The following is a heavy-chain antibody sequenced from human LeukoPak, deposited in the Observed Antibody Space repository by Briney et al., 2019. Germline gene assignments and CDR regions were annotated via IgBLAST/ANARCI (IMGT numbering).Heavy chain of an antibody. J-gene: IGHJ4*02. V-gene: IGHV3-53*01. CDR1: GFTVSSNY. CDR3: ARGRGLDPFDY. Sequence: GVSLRLSCAASGFTVSSNYMIWVRQAPGKKLEGVSVIYSGGSTYYADSVKGRFTISRDNSKHTLYLQMNSLRAEATAVYYCARGRGLDPFDYWGQGTLVTVSS. CDR2: IYSGGST.